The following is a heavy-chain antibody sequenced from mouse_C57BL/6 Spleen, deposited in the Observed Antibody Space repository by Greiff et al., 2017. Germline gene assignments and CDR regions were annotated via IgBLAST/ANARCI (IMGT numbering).Heavy chain of an antibody. J-gene: IGHJ3*01. D-gene: IGHD3-2*02. CDR2: IDPSDSYT. CDR3: ARAAQATWFAY. V-gene: IGHV1-50*01. CDR1: GYTFTSYW. Sequence: QVQLQQPGAELVKPGASVKLSCKASGYTFTSYWMQWVKQRPGQGLEWIGEIDPSDSYTNYNQKFKGKATLTVDTSSSTAYMQLSSLTSEDSAVYYCARAAQATWFAYWGQVTLVTVSA.